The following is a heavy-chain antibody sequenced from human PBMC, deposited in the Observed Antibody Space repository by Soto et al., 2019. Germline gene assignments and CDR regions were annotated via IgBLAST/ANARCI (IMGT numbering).Heavy chain of an antibody. V-gene: IGHV3-30*03. CDR3: SRGTYYPQSSGLHADY. D-gene: IGHD3-22*01. J-gene: IGHJ4*02. CDR2: ISSDGHHQ. Sequence: GGSLRLSCAASGFSFNDYAMYWVRQAPGQRLEWVAIISSDGHHQFYLDNLRGRFTVSRDNSKNTLYLQMNSLRPEDTAVYYCSRGTYYPQSSGLHADYWGPGTVVTVSS. CDR1: GFSFNDYA.